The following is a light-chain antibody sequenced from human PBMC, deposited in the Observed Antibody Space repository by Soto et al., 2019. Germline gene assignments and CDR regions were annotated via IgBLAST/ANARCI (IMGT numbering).Light chain of an antibody. V-gene: IGLV2-8*01. J-gene: IGLJ1*01. Sequence: QSALTQPPSASGSLGQSVTISCTGTSSDVGGYNYVSWYQQHPGKAPKLMIYEVSKRPSGVPDRFSGSKSGNTASLTVSGLQAEDEADYYCSSYAASNIYVFGTGTKVTVL. CDR1: SSDVGGYNY. CDR3: SSYAASNIYV. CDR2: EVS.